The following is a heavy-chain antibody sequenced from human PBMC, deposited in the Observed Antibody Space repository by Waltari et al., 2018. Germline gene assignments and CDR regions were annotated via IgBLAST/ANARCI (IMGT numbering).Heavy chain of an antibody. CDR1: GYTFTSHG. J-gene: IGHJ4*02. V-gene: IGHV1-3*04. Sequence: QVQLVQSGAEVKKPGASVKVSCMTSGYTFTSHGMHWVRQAPGQRPGWMGWNNTGNGDTRYSQKFQIIVTFTRDTSASTVSVELSSLTSEDTAVYYCARGVHSTAWIVDYWGQGTLVTVSS. CDR2: NNTGNGDT. CDR3: ARGVHSTAWIVDY. D-gene: IGHD6-13*01.